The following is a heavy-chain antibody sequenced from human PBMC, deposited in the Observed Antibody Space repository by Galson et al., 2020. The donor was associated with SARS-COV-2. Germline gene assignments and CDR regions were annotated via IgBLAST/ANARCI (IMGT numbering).Heavy chain of an antibody. CDR1: GFSLSTSGMC. V-gene: IGHV2-70*11. CDR3: ARIPPGSSGYYFDY. D-gene: IGHD3-22*01. J-gene: IGHJ4*02. Sequence: SGTTLVKPTQTLTLTCTFSGFSLSTSGMCVSWIRQPPRKALEWLARIDWDDDKYYSTSLKTRLTISKDTSKNQVVLTMTNMDPVDTATYYCARIPPGSSGYYFDYWGQGTLVTVSS. CDR2: IDWDDDK.